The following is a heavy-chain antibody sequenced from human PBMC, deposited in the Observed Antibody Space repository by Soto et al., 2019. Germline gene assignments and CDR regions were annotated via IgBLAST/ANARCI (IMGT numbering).Heavy chain of an antibody. CDR1: GYILSSYY. J-gene: IGHJ5*02. CDR2: INPSGGST. D-gene: IGHD2-21*01. V-gene: IGHV1-46*01. Sequence: QVQLLQSGAEVKKPGASVKVSCKASGYILSSYYMHWVRQAPGQGLEWMGIINPSGGSTTYAQKFQGVVNMTRDTPPSRVHMELSGLKSDTTAMYSCAGSYCGGECPNDWFDTGGRGTLVTVSS. CDR3: AGSYCGGECPNDWFDT.